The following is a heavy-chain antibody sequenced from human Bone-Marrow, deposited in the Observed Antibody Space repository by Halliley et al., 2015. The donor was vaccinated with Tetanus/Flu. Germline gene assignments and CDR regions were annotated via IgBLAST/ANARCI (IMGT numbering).Heavy chain of an antibody. CDR2: IHYSRGT. D-gene: IGHD3-10*01. Sequence: TLSLTCDVSGYSISTDHWWAWIRQPPGKGLEWIGYIHYSRGTDYNPSLKSRVTMSVDTSKNQFSLKLSSVTAVDTAVYFCARNYGKGLYYFDCWGQGTLVTVS. V-gene: IGHV4-28*01. J-gene: IGHJ4*02. CDR1: GYSISTDHW. CDR3: ARNYGKGLYYFDC.